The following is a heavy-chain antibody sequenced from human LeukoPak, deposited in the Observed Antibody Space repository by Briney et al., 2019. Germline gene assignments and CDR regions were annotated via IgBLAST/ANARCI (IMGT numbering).Heavy chain of an antibody. CDR2: IKQDGSEK. CDR3: AKDHARYSSSWPDYFDY. Sequence: PGGSLRLSCAASGFTFSSYWMSWVRQAPGKGLEWVANIKQDGSEKYYVDSVKGRFTISRDNAKNSLYLQMNSLRAEDTAVYYCAKDHARYSSSWPDYFDYWGQGTLVTVSS. D-gene: IGHD6-13*01. CDR1: GFTFSSYW. V-gene: IGHV3-7*01. J-gene: IGHJ4*02.